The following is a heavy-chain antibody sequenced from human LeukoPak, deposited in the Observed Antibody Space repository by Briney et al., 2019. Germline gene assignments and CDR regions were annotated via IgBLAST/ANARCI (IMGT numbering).Heavy chain of an antibody. CDR3: ARVAGGSGWYPFSYYYYMDV. D-gene: IGHD6-19*01. CDR1: GFTFRSYW. J-gene: IGHJ6*03. V-gene: IGHV3-74*01. CDR2: INSDGSST. Sequence: GGSLRLSCAGSGFTFRSYWMHWVRQDPGKGLVWVARINSDGSSTSYADSVKGRFTISRDNAKNTLYLQMNSLRAEDTAVYYCARVAGGSGWYPFSYYYYMDVWGKGTTVTVSS.